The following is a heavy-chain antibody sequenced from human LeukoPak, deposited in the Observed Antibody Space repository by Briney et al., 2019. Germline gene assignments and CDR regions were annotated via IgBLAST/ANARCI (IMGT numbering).Heavy chain of an antibody. CDR1: GGSISSGGYY. D-gene: IGHD2-21*02. J-gene: IGHJ4*02. CDR3: ARGWVVVVTAYYFDY. V-gene: IGHV4-31*03. Sequence: SQTLSLTCTVSGGSISSGGYYWSWIRQHPGKGLEWIGEINHSGSTNYNPSLKSRVTISVDTSKNQFSLKLSSVTAADTAVYYCARGWVVVVTAYYFDYWGQGTLVTVSS. CDR2: INHSGST.